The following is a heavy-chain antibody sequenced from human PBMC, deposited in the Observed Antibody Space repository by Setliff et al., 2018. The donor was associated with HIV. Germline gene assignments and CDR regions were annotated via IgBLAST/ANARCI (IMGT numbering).Heavy chain of an antibody. Sequence: ASVKVSCKASGSTFSRYGLHWVRQAPGQRLEWMGWINAGNGKTKYSQKFQSRVTITRDTSARKAYMELSSLRSEDTAVYYRASSTVTVFGVVPYYFDYWGQGTLVTVSS. V-gene: IGHV1-3*01. D-gene: IGHD3-3*01. J-gene: IGHJ4*02. CDR2: INAGNGKT. CDR3: ASSTVTVFGVVPYYFDY. CDR1: GSTFSRYG.